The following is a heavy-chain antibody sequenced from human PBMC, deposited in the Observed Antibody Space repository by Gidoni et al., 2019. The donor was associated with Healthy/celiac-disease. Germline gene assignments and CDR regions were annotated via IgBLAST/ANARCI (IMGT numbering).Heavy chain of an antibody. Sequence: EVQLVESGGGLVQPGGSLRLSCAASGSTFSSYWMSWVRQAPGKGLEWVANIKQDGSEKYYVDSVKGRFTISRDNAKNSLYLQMNSLRAEDTAVYYCARDFGGYSYGYSDYWGQGTLVTVSS. CDR3: ARDFGGYSYGYSDY. CDR2: IKQDGSEK. D-gene: IGHD5-18*01. J-gene: IGHJ4*02. CDR1: GSTFSSYW. V-gene: IGHV3-7*01.